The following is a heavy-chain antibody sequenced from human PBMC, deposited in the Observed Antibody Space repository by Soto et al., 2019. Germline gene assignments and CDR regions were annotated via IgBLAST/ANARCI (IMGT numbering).Heavy chain of an antibody. CDR2: INHSGST. D-gene: IGHD1-7*01. CDR3: ARGGGAGTTEQIVDY. J-gene: IGHJ4*02. Sequence: SETLSLTCAVYGGSFSGYYWSWIRQPPGKGLGWIGEINHSGSTNYNPSLKSRVTISVDTSKNQFSLKLSSVTAADTAVYYCARGGGAGTTEQIVDYWGQGTLVTVSS. CDR1: GGSFSGYY. V-gene: IGHV4-34*01.